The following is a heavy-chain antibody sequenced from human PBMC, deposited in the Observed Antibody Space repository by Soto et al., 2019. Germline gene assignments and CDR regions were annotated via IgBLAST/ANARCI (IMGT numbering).Heavy chain of an antibody. Sequence: QVQLVQSGAEVKKPGSSVKVSCKASADTFNSYSLSWLRQAPGQRLEWMGGITPVFGTADYARSFEDRLTIPAADSTSTVYMELSSLRSDATAVYYCARSLEGTTVTNWFDPWGQGALVTVSS. CDR3: ARSLEGTTVTNWFDP. D-gene: IGHD4-17*01. CDR2: ITPVFGTA. J-gene: IGHJ5*02. V-gene: IGHV1-69*01. CDR1: ADTFNSYS.